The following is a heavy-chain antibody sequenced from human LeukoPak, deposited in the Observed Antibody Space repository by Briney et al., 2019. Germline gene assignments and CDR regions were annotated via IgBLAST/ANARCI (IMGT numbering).Heavy chain of an antibody. CDR2: ISYDGSNK. J-gene: IGHJ4*02. Sequence: GRSLRLSCAASGFTFSSYARHWVRQAPGKGLEWMAVISYDGSNKYYADSVKGRFTISRDNSKNTLYLQMNSLRAEDTAVYYCAKDGYYYDSSGYYPDYWGQGTLVTVSS. CDR3: AKDGYYYDSSGYYPDY. D-gene: IGHD3-22*01. CDR1: GFTFSSYA. V-gene: IGHV3-30*04.